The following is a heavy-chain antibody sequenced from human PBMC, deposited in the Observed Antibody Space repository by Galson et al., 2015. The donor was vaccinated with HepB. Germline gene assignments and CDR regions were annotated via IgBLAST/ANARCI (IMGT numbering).Heavy chain of an antibody. V-gene: IGHV2-26*01. CDR2: IFSNDEK. CDR3: ARIRRYSSGWYNVVVWADY. J-gene: IGHJ4*02. D-gene: IGHD6-19*01. CDR1: GFSLSNARMG. Sequence: PALVKPTQTLTLTCTVSGFSLSNARMGVSWIRQPPGKALEWLAHIFSNDEKSYSTSLKSRLTISKDTSKSQVVLTMTNMDPVDTATYYCARIRRYSSGWYNVVVWADYWGQGTLVTVSS.